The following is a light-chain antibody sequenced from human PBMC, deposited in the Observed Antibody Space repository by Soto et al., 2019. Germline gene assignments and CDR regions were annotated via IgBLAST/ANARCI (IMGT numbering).Light chain of an antibody. Sequence: DIQMTQSPSTLSASVGDRVTITCRASQSISSWLAWYQQKPGKAPKLLIYDASSLESGVPARFSGSGSGTEFTLTINSLQLDDFATDNCQQYNSYSFSFGPGPKVDIK. CDR3: QQYNSYSFS. CDR1: QSISSW. V-gene: IGKV1-5*01. CDR2: DAS. J-gene: IGKJ3*01.